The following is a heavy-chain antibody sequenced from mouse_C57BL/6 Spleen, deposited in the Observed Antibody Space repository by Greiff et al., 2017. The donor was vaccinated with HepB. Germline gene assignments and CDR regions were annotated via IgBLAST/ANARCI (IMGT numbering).Heavy chain of an antibody. CDR3: ARARSYGFDY. Sequence: EVKLMESEGGLVQPGSSMKLSCTASGFTFSDYYMAWVRQVPEKGLEWVANINYDGSSTYYLDSLKSRFIISRDNAKNILYLQMSSLKSEDTATYYCARARSYGFDYWGQGTTLTVSS. J-gene: IGHJ2*01. D-gene: IGHD1-1*01. CDR1: GFTFSDYY. V-gene: IGHV5-16*01. CDR2: INYDGSST.